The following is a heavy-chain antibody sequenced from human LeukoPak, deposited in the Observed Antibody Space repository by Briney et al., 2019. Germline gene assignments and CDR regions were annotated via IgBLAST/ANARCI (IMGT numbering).Heavy chain of an antibody. Sequence: GGSLRLSCAASGFTFSSYGMHWVRQAPGKGLEWVAFIRYDGSNKYYADSVKGRFTISRDNSKNTLYPQMNSLRAEDTAVYYCAKEVVTAPYYYYYMDVWGKGTTVTVSS. CDR2: IRYDGSNK. CDR3: AKEVVTAPYYYYYMDV. CDR1: GFTFSSYG. D-gene: IGHD4-23*01. V-gene: IGHV3-30*02. J-gene: IGHJ6*03.